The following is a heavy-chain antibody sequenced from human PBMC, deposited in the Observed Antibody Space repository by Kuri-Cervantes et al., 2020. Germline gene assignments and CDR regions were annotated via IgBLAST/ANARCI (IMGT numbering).Heavy chain of an antibody. V-gene: IGHV3-13*01. CDR2: IGTAGDT. CDR3: ARAEAWGGAFVI. J-gene: IGHJ3*02. Sequence: GESLTLSCAASGFSFSSYDMHWVRQATGKGLEWVSAIGTAGDTYYPGSVKGRFTISRENAKNSLYLQMNSLRPGDPAVYYCARAEAWGGAFVIWGQGTMVTVSS. D-gene: IGHD3-16*01. CDR1: GFSFSSYD.